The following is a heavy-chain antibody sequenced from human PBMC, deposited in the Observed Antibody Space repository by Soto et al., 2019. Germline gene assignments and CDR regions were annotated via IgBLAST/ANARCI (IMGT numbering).Heavy chain of an antibody. J-gene: IGHJ4*02. D-gene: IGHD3-22*01. Sequence: QVQLVQSGAEVKKPGASVKVSCKASGYTFTSDGISWVRQAPGQGLEWMGWIGAYNGNTNYAQKLQGRVTMTSYTSTSTAYMELRSLRSDDTAVYYCARVSPYYYDSSGSTSGRYYFDYWGQGTLVTVSS. CDR1: GYTFTSDG. CDR3: ARVSPYYYDSSGSTSGRYYFDY. CDR2: IGAYNGNT. V-gene: IGHV1-18*01.